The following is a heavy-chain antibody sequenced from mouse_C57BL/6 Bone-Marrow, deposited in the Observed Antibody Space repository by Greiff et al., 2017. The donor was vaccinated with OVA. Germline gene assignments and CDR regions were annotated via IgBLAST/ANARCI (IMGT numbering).Heavy chain of an antibody. D-gene: IGHD1-1*01. CDR3: TYYGSSYFHWYFDV. V-gene: IGHV1-15*01. J-gene: IGHJ1*03. CDR2: IDPETGGT. CDR1: GYTFTDYE. Sequence: VQLQQSGAELVRPGASVTLSCKASGYTFTDYEMHWVKQTPVHGLEWIGAIDPETGGTAYNQKFKGKAILTADKSSSTAYMELRSLTSADSAVYYCTYYGSSYFHWYFDVWGTGTTVTVSS.